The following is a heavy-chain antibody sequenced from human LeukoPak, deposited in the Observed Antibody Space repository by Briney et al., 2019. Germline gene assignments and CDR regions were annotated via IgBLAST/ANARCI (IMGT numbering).Heavy chain of an antibody. CDR1: GFTFSSYS. V-gene: IGHV3-66*01. J-gene: IGHJ4*02. Sequence: GGSLRLSCAASGFTFSSYSMNWVRQAPGKGLEWVSVIYSGGSTCYANSVKGRLTISRDNSKNTLYLHMDSLRAEDTAVYYCAGGVLPYYFDYWGQGTLVTVSS. CDR2: IYSGGST. CDR3: AGGVLPYYFDY.